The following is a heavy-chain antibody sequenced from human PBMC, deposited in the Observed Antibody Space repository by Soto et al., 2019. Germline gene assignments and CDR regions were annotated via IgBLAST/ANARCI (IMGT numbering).Heavy chain of an antibody. Sequence: GASVKVSCKASGYTFTGYYMHWVRQAPGQGLEWMGWINPNSGGTNYAQKFQGWVTMTRDTSISTAYMELSRLRSDDTAVYYCARWDRDTDYYGMDVWGQGTTVTVSS. CDR3: ARWDRDTDYYGMDV. D-gene: IGHD5-18*01. J-gene: IGHJ6*02. CDR2: INPNSGGT. V-gene: IGHV1-2*04. CDR1: GYTFTGYY.